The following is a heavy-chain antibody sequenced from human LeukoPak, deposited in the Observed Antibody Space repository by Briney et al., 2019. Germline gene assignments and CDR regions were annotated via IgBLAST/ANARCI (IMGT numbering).Heavy chain of an antibody. CDR2: IYYRGSA. CDR1: GGSISTYY. J-gene: IGHJ4*02. CDR3: ARVRGSSSWLTFDY. V-gene: IGHV4-59*12. Sequence: PSETLSLTCTVSGGSISTYYWSWIRQPPGKGLEWIGYIYYRGSANYNPSLKSRVTMSVDTSKNQFSLKLSSVTAADTAVYYCARVRGSSSWLTFDYWGQGTLVTVSS. D-gene: IGHD6-13*01.